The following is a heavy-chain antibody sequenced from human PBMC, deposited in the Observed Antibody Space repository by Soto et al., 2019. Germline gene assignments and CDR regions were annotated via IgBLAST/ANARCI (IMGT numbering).Heavy chain of an antibody. J-gene: IGHJ1*01. V-gene: IGHV4-59*02. CDR3: VKDESINWYSGHFRH. D-gene: IGHD6-13*01. Sequence: TLSLTCNVSGAYVTTYYCSWVRQSPGKGLEWIGYISNSGNTNYNPSLKSRVTISLDTSKNHFSLKMRSVTAADTAFYYCVKDESINWYSGHFRHWGQGTLVTVSS. CDR2: ISNSGNT. CDR1: GAYVTTYY.